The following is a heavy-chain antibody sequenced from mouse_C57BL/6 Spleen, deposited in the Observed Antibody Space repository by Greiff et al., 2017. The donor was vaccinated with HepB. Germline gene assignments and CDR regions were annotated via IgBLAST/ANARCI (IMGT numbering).Heavy chain of an antibody. D-gene: IGHD2-4*01. J-gene: IGHJ3*01. CDR2: IRLKSDNYAT. CDR1: GFTFSNYW. Sequence: EVKLQESGGGLVQPGGSMKLSCVASGFTFSNYWMNWVRQSPEKGLEWVAQIRLKSDNYATHYAESVKGRFTISRDDSKSSVYLQMNNLRAEDTGIYYCTKGVYYDYGWFAYWGQGTLVTVSA. V-gene: IGHV6-3*01. CDR3: TKGVYYDYGWFAY.